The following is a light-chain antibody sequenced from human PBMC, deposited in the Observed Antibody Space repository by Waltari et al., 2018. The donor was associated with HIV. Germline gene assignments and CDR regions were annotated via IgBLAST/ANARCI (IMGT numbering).Light chain of an antibody. J-gene: IGKJ3*01. V-gene: IGKV1-6*01. Sequence: AIQMTQSPTSLSATVGDRVAITCRASQGIRNDLGWYQQVPGKPPKLLIYDASTLQSGVSSRFNGSGSETDFTLTIDDLQPEDFATYYCLQDYNYPYTFGRGTKVDFK. CDR2: DAS. CDR3: LQDYNYPYT. CDR1: QGIRND.